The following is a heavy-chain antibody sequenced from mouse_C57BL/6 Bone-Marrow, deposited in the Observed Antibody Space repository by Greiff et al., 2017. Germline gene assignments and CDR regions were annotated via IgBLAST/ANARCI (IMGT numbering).Heavy chain of an antibody. Sequence: VQLQQPGAELVKPGASVKLSCKASGYTFTSYWMHWVKQRPGQGLEWIGMIHPNSGSTNYNEKFKSKATLTVDKSSSTAYMQLSSLTSEDSAVYYCARGYGSRCAMDYWGQGTSVTVSS. CDR1: GYTFTSYW. J-gene: IGHJ4*01. D-gene: IGHD1-1*01. CDR3: ARGYGSRCAMDY. V-gene: IGHV1-64*01. CDR2: IHPNSGST.